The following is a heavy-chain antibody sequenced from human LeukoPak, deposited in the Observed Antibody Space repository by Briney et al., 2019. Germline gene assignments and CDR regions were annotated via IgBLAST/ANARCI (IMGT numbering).Heavy chain of an antibody. J-gene: IGHJ4*02. V-gene: IGHV3-30*09. D-gene: IGHD3-10*01. Sequence: GGSLRLSCAASGFTFRNYAMPWVRQAPGKGLEWVSLISSGGTYEYYADSVKGRFAISRDNSKNTLYLQLNSLRAEDTAVYYCARDSTYYYDSGSSGPHYFDNWGQGTLVTVSS. CDR3: ARDSTYYYDSGSSGPHYFDN. CDR2: ISSGGTYE. CDR1: GFTFRNYA.